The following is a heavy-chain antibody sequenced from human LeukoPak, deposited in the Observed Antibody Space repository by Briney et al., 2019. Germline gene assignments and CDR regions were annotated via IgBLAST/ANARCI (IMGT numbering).Heavy chain of an antibody. Sequence: SETLSLTCTVSGGSISSSSYYWGWIRQPPGKGLEWIGSIYYSGSTYYNPSLKSRVTISVDTSKNQFSLKLSSVTAADTAVYYCARNRASIVGGIDYWGQGTLVTVSS. V-gene: IGHV4-39*07. CDR3: ARNRASIVGGIDY. J-gene: IGHJ4*02. CDR2: IYYSGST. CDR1: GGSISSSSYY. D-gene: IGHD1-26*01.